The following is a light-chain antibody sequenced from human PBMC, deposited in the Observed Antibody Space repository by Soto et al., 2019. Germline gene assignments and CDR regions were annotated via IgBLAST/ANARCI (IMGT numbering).Light chain of an antibody. Sequence: EIVLTQSPDTLSLSPGERATLSCRASQSVSSSYLAWYQQKPGQAPSLLIYGASSRATGIPDRFSGSGAGTDFTLTISRLEPEDFAVYYCQQYCSSRTWTFGQGTKVEIK. J-gene: IGKJ1*01. CDR3: QQYCSSRTWT. CDR1: QSVSSSY. V-gene: IGKV3-20*01. CDR2: GAS.